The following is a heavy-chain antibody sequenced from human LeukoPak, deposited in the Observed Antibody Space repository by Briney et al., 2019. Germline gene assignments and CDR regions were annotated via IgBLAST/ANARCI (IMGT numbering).Heavy chain of an antibody. D-gene: IGHD2-15*01. CDR2: IYYSGST. CDR1: GGSISSYY. J-gene: IGHJ4*02. CDR3: VRYLVGIGGKGD. V-gene: IGHV4-59*01. Sequence: SETLSLTCTVSGGSISSYYWSWIRQPPGKGLEWIGYIYYSGSTNYNPSLKSRVTISVDTSKNQFSLRLTSVTAADTAVYYCVRYLVGIGGKGDWGQGSLVTVSS.